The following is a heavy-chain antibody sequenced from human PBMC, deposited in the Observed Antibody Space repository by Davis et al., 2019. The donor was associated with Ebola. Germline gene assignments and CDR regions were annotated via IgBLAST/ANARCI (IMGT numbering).Heavy chain of an antibody. CDR2: FGTVFYSGST. CDR1: GGSMTSDTYF. V-gene: IGHV4-39*01. CDR3: ARHVVGKVAGGSIDS. D-gene: IGHD1-26*01. J-gene: IGHJ5*01. Sequence: MPSETLSLTCSVSGGSMTSDTYFWGWIRQPPGKGLAWIGGFGTVFYSGSTLYNPSLRSRVTISADMSKKQFSLRLDSVTAADTAVYFCARHVVGKVAGGSIDSWGRGILVTVSS.